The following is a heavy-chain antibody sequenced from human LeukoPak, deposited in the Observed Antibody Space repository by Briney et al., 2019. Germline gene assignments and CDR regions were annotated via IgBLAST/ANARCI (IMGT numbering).Heavy chain of an antibody. J-gene: IGHJ6*02. CDR1: GFTFSSYS. CDR3: ARCGYSYGSCGMDV. D-gene: IGHD5-18*01. CDR2: ISSSSSYI. V-gene: IGHV3-21*01. Sequence: GGSLRLSCAASGFTFSSYSMNWVRQAPGKGLEWVSSISSSSSYIYYADSVKGRFTISRDNAKNSLYLQMNSLRAEDTAVCYCARCGYSYGSCGMDVWGQGTMVTVSS.